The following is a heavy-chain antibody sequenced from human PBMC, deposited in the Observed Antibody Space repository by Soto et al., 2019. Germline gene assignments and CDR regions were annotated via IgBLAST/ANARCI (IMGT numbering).Heavy chain of an antibody. CDR1: GATLSNYI. D-gene: IGHD4-17*01. CDR2: IIPILGIP. V-gene: IGHV1-69*02. J-gene: IGHJ5*02. CDR3: ARGGVVDYVDYTT. Sequence: QVQLVQSGAEVRKPGSSVKVSCQTSGATLSNYIVAWVRQAPGQGLEWMGRIIPILGIPNYSQKFQDRVTITADRSTSTLYMELSSLRSDDTAVYYCARGGVVDYVDYTTWGQGTPVTVSS.